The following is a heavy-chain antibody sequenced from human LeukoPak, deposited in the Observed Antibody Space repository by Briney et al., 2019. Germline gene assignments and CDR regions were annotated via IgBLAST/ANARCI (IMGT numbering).Heavy chain of an antibody. CDR1: GGSLSGSY. CDR3: ARHVNTATGAPIGWFDP. D-gene: IGHD2-15*01. V-gene: IGHV4-34*01. J-gene: IGHJ5*02. Sequence: PSETLSLTCAVYGGSLSGSYWSWIRQPPGKGLEWIGEINHSGSANYNPSLKSRVTLSIDKSKNQFSLNLNSVTAADKAVYYCARHVNTATGAPIGWFDPWGQGTLVTVSS. CDR2: INHSGSA.